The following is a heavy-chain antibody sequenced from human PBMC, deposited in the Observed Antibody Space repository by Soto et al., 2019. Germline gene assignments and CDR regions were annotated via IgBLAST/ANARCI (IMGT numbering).Heavy chain of an antibody. J-gene: IGHJ4*02. V-gene: IGHV4-59*01. CDR1: GGSSSSYY. CDR3: ATSDRRY. Sequence: SETLSLTGTVSGGSSSSYYWSWIRQPAGKGLGWIGYIYYSGSTNYNPSLKSRVTISVDTSKNQFSLKLSSVTAADTAVYYCATSDRRYWGQGTLLTVYS. CDR2: IYYSGST.